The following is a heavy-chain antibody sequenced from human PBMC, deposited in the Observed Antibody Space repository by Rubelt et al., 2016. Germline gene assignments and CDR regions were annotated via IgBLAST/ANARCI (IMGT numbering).Heavy chain of an antibody. CDR1: GGSISSSSYY. Sequence: QLQLQESGPGLVKPSETLSLTCTVSGGSISSSSYYWGWIRQPPGKGLEWVSYISSSSSYTNYADSVKGRFTISRDKAKNSLYLQMNSLRAEDTAVYYCARVNRGLEPLFDYWGQGTLVTVSS. CDR2: ISSSSSYT. J-gene: IGHJ4*02. D-gene: IGHD1-1*01. CDR3: ARVNRGLEPLFDY. V-gene: IGHV3-11*05.